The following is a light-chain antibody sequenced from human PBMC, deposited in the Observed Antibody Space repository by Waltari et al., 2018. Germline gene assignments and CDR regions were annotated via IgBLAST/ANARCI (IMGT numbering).Light chain of an antibody. V-gene: IGLV2-14*03. CDR2: DVR. CDR3: SSYTSSSKYV. Sequence: QQPPRKAPNIMIYDVRNPPSGVSNLFSGSKSGNTASLTISGLQAEDDADYYCSSYTSSSKYVFGTGTKVTVL. J-gene: IGLJ1*01.